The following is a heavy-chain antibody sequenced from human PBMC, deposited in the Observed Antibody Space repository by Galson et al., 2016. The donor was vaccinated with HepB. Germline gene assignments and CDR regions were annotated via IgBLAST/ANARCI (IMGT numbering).Heavy chain of an antibody. V-gene: IGHV1-2*02. Sequence: SVKVSCKASGYTFNDYRMHWVRQAPGQGLEWMGWIIPHSGGTNYAHKFKGRVTLTRDTSPSTAYLDLRSLRSDDTAVYYCARESGVTTGWFDPWGQGTLVTVSS. D-gene: IGHD4-17*01. CDR2: IIPHSGGT. CDR3: ARESGVTTGWFDP. CDR1: GYTFNDYR. J-gene: IGHJ5*02.